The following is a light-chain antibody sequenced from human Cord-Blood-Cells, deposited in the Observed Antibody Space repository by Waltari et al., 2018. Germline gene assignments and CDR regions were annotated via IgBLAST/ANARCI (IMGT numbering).Light chain of an antibody. J-gene: IGKJ4*01. CDR2: AAA. Sequence: DIHRTQSPSSLSASVGDSVTSTCRASQSISSYLNWYQQKPWKAPKLLIYAAASLQSGVPSRISGSGAWTDFTLTISSRLPADFSAYYCQQSYSTPLTFGGGTKVEIK. CDR3: QQSYSTPLT. CDR1: QSISSY. V-gene: IGKV1-39*01.